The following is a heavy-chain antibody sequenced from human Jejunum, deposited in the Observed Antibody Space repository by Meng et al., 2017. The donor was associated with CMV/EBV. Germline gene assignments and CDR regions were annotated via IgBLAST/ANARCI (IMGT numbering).Heavy chain of an antibody. V-gene: IGHV3-74*01. CDR1: VFTLSTCW. CDR2: INDDGSDT. J-gene: IGHJ5*02. D-gene: IGHD2-15*01. Sequence: HSRGASVFTLSTCWMYWVRRAPGKGLLWVSQINDDGSDTTYADSVKGRFTISRDNAKNTLYLQMNSLRGEDTAVYYCTRGDMGFDPWGQGTLVTVSS. CDR3: TRGDMGFDP.